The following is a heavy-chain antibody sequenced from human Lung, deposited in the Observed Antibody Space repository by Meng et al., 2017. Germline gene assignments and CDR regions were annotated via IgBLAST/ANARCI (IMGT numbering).Heavy chain of an antibody. CDR2: IYTSGST. CDR1: GGSIRRGSYS. J-gene: IGHJ3*02. V-gene: IGHV4-61*02. Sequence: VPLKESGPGLVKPSQPLYLTCTCTGGSIRRGSYSWSWIRQPAGNGLEWLGRIYTSGSTNYNPSLKSRVTISVDTSKNQFSLKLSSVTAADTAVYYCARGYCSSTSCYFDAFDIWGQGTMVTVSS. D-gene: IGHD2-2*01. CDR3: ARGYCSSTSCYFDAFDI.